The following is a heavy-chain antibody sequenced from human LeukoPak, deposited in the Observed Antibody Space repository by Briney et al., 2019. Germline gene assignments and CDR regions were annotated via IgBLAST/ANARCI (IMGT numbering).Heavy chain of an antibody. CDR1: GDSVSNNNGA. Sequence: SQTLSLTCAISGDSVSNNNGAWTWIRQSPSRGLEWLGGTYYRSQWYNDYARSVMSRISVDPDTSKNQFSLHLSSVTPDDTAVYYCAKGYAFDVWGQGTMVTVSS. V-gene: IGHV6-1*01. CDR2: TYYRSQWYN. CDR3: AKGYAFDV. J-gene: IGHJ3*01.